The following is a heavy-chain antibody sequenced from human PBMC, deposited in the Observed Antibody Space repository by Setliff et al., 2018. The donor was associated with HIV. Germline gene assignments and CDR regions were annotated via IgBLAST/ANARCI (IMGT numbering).Heavy chain of an antibody. CDR1: GYTFTTYA. Sequence: ASVKVSCKASGYTFTTYAINWVRQAPGQGLEDMGWISTYNGHTSYARKFQGRATMTTDTSTNTAYMELRTLRSDDTAVYYCARGDYYDSGSYSPGGDVFDIWGQGTTVTVSS. D-gene: IGHD3-22*01. V-gene: IGHV1-18*01. J-gene: IGHJ3*02. CDR2: ISTYNGHT. CDR3: ARGDYYDSGSYSPGGDVFDI.